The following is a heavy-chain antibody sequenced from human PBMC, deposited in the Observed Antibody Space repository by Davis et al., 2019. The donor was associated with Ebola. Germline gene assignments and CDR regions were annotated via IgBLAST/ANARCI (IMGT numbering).Heavy chain of an antibody. V-gene: IGHV4-34*01. Sequence: SETLSLTCAVYGGSFSGYYWSWIRQPPGKGLEWIGEINHSGSTNYNPSLKSRVTISVDTSKNQFSLKLSSVTAADTAVYYCARGRGRPYYDSSGSRLDYWGQGTLVTVSS. CDR3: ARGRGRPYYDSSGSRLDY. J-gene: IGHJ4*02. CDR1: GGSFSGYY. CDR2: INHSGST. D-gene: IGHD3-22*01.